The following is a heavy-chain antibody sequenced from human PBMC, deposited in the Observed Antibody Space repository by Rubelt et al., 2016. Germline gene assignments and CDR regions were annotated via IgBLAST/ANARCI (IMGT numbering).Heavy chain of an antibody. CDR2: IYYSGRT. J-gene: IGHJ4*02. CDR1: GGSISSSSYY. CDR3: ARDPRAGATSFDY. Sequence: QLQLQESGPGLVKPSETLSLTCTVSGGSISSSSYYWGWIRQPPGKWLEWIGSIYYSGRTYYNPSLKSRVTISVDTSKNQVSLKLSSVTAADTAVYYCARDPRAGATSFDYWGQGTLVTVSS. V-gene: IGHV4-39*07. D-gene: IGHD1-1*01.